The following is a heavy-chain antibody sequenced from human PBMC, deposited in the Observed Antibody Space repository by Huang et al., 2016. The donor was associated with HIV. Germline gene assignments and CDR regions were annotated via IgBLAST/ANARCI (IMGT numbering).Heavy chain of an antibody. CDR3: ARESNIVVVPHTIKFFDY. CDR1: GGSFSNHV. V-gene: IGHV1-69*01. D-gene: IGHD2-2*01. J-gene: IGHJ4*02. CDR2: ISPVCGTT. Sequence: QVQLVQSGAEVKKPGSSVTVSCKASGGSFSNHVFSWVRQGPGQGLEWRGGISPVCGTTNYAQRFQGRVTSTADESTGTAYLELSSLRSEDTAVYFCARESNIVVVPHTIKFFDYWGQGTLVTVSS.